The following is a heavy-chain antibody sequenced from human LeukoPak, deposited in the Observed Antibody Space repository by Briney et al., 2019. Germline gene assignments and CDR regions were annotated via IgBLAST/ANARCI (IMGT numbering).Heavy chain of an antibody. CDR1: GFTFSSYA. J-gene: IGHJ3*02. Sequence: GRSLRLSCAASGFTFSSYAMHWVRQAPGKGLEWVAVISYDGSNKYYADSVKGRFTISRDNSKNTLYLQMNSLRAEDTAVYYCARDWSSWDAFDIWGQGTMVTVSS. CDR2: ISYDGSNK. CDR3: ARDWSSWDAFDI. V-gene: IGHV3-30*04. D-gene: IGHD6-13*01.